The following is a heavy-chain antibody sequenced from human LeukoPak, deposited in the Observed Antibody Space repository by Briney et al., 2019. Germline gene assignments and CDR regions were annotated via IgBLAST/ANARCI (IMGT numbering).Heavy chain of an antibody. V-gene: IGHV4-30-2*01. Sequence: SETLSLTCTVSGGSISSGGYYWSWIRQPPGKGLEWIGYIYHSGSTYYNPSLKSRVTISVDRSKNQFSLKLSSVTAADTAVYYCARGGVLRFFDYWGQGTLVTVSS. J-gene: IGHJ4*02. CDR2: IYHSGST. CDR1: GGSISSGGYY. D-gene: IGHD3-3*01. CDR3: ARGGVLRFFDY.